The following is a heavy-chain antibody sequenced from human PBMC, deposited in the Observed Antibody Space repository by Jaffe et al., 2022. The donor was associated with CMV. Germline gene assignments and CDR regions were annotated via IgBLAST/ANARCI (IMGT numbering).Heavy chain of an antibody. CDR2: ISGSGGST. V-gene: IGHV3-23*01. CDR3: AKDLGYYDSSGYYAGDV. Sequence: EVQLLESGGGLVQPGGSLRLSCAASGFTFSSYAMSWVRQAPGKGLEWVSAISGSGGSTYYADSVKGRFTISRDNSKNTLYLQMNSLRAEDTAVYYCAKDLGYYDSSGYYAGDVWGQGTTVTVSS. CDR1: GFTFSSYA. D-gene: IGHD3-22*01. J-gene: IGHJ6*02.